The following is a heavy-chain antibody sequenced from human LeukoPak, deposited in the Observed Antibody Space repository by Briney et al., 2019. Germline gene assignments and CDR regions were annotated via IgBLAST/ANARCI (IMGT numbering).Heavy chain of an antibody. CDR2: INPSGGST. D-gene: IGHD3-10*01. V-gene: IGHV1-46*01. J-gene: IGHJ1*01. Sequence: GASVTVSCKASGYTFTGYYMHWVRQAPGQGLEWMGIINPSGGSTSYAQKFQGRVTMTRDMSTSTVYMELSSLRSEDTAVYYCARGRERGPYFQHWGQGTLVTVSS. CDR3: ARGRERGPYFQH. CDR1: GYTFTGYY.